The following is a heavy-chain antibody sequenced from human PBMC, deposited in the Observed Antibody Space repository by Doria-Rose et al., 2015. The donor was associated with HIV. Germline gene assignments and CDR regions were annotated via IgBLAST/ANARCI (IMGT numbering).Heavy chain of an antibody. CDR2: TYYTGTS. CDR3: ARMGSYRELDY. CDR1: GASVGSRGYY. V-gene: IGHV4-31*03. D-gene: IGHD3-3*01. Sequence: SLTYSVSGASVGSRGYYWNWIRQVPGKGLESLGYTYYTGTSDYSPPLKSRLNVAVDTSKDQFSLKLSFVTVADTAVYYCARMGSYRELDYWGQGALVIVSA. J-gene: IGHJ4*02.